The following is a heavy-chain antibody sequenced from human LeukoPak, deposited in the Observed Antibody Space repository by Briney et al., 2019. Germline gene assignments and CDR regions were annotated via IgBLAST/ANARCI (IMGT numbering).Heavy chain of an antibody. CDR2: ISYDGSNK. CDR1: GYTFTSYA. CDR3: AREVRSYFDY. V-gene: IGHV3-30-3*01. D-gene: IGHD4-17*01. Sequence: KLSCKTSGYTFTSYAMHWVRQAPGKGLEWVAVISYDGSNKYYADSVKGRFTISRDNSKNTLYLQMNSLRAEDTAVYYCAREVRSYFDYWGQGTLVTVSS. J-gene: IGHJ4*02.